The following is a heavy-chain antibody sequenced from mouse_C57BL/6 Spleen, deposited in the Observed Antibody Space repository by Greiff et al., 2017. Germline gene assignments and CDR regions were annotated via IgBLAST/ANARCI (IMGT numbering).Heavy chain of an antibody. J-gene: IGHJ1*03. CDR3: ARPYGNWYFDV. CDR1: GYTFTSYW. D-gene: IGHD1-1*01. Sequence: QVQLKQPGAELVKPGASVKLSCKASGYTFTSYWMQWVQQRPGQGLEWIGEIDPSASYTNYNQKFKGKATLTVDTSSSTAYMQLSSLTSEDSAVYYCARPYGNWYFDVWGTGTTVTVSS. V-gene: IGHV1-50*01. CDR2: IDPSASYT.